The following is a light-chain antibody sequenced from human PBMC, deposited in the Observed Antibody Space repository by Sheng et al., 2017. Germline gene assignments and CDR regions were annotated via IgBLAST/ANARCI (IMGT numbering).Light chain of an antibody. J-gene: IGKJ1*01. Sequence: IVLTQSPATLSLSPGERATLSCRASQSVSSYLAWYQQKRGQTPRLLIYAASNRASGIPARFSGSGSGTDFTLTISSLEPEDFAVYYCQQRTNWLGTFGQGTKVEIK. V-gene: IGKV3-11*01. CDR2: AAS. CDR3: QQRTNWLGT. CDR1: QSVSSY.